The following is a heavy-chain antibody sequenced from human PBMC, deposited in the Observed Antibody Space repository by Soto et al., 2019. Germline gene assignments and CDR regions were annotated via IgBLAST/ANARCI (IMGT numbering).Heavy chain of an antibody. V-gene: IGHV3-23*01. CDR3: AKGRVSPIPYSFDY. Sequence: GSLRLSCAASGLTLSKYAMSWVRQAPGKGLEWVSAISGSGGSTAYADSEKGRFTISRDNSKNTLYLQMNSLRAEDTAVYYCAKGRVSPIPYSFDYWGQGPLVTVSS. CDR2: ISGSGGST. CDR1: GLTLSKYA. D-gene: IGHD2-21*01. J-gene: IGHJ4*02.